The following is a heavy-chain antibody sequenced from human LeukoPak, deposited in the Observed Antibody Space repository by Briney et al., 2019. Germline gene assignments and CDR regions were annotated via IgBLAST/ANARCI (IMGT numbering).Heavy chain of an antibody. CDR1: GYTFTGYY. Sequence: GASVKVSCKASGYTFTGYYMHWMRQAPGQGLKWMGWINPNSGGTNYAQKFQGRVTMTRDTSISTAYMELSRLRSDDTAVYYCARDYSSSWYSAFDYWGQGTLVTVSS. D-gene: IGHD6-13*01. CDR2: INPNSGGT. CDR3: ARDYSSSWYSAFDY. V-gene: IGHV1-2*02. J-gene: IGHJ4*02.